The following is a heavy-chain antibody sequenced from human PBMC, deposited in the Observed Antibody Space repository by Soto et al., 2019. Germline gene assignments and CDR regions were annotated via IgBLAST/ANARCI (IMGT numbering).Heavy chain of an antibody. J-gene: IGHJ5*02. D-gene: IGHD3-9*01. CDR1: GFSLSTSGVG. CDR3: AHSLFDWLFGMGWFDP. CDR2: IYWDDDK. Sequence: QITLKESGPTLVKPTQTLTLTCTFSGFSLSTSGVGVGWIRQPPGKALEWLALIYWDDDKRYSPSLKSRLTITKDTSKHQVVLTMTNMDPVATATYYCAHSLFDWLFGMGWFDPWGQGTLVTVSS. V-gene: IGHV2-5*02.